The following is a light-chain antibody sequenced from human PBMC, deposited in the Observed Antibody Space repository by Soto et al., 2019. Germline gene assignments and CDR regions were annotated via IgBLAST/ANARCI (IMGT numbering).Light chain of an antibody. CDR2: EVN. CDR1: SSDVGNYNY. CDR3: TSYAGSNNVVV. J-gene: IGLJ2*01. V-gene: IGLV2-8*01. Sequence: QSALTQPPSASGSPGQSVTISCTGTSSDVGNYNYVSWYQQHPGKASKLMIYEVNKRPSGVPDRFSGSKSGNTASLTVSGLQAEDEADYYCTSYAGSNNVVVFGGGTKLTVL.